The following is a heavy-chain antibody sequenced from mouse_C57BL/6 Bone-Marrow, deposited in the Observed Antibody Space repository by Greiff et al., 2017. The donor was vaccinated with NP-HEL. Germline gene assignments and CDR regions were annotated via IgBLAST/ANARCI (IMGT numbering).Heavy chain of an antibody. CDR3: ARGGLLLAWFAY. J-gene: IGHJ3*01. Sequence: EVHLVESGGGLVKPGGSLKLSCAASGFTFSDYGMHWVRQAPEKGLEWVAYISSGSSTIYYADTVKGRFTISRENAKNTLFLQMTSLRSEDTAMYYCARGGLLLAWFAYWGQGTLVTVSA. D-gene: IGHD2-3*01. CDR1: GFTFSDYG. V-gene: IGHV5-17*01. CDR2: ISSGSSTI.